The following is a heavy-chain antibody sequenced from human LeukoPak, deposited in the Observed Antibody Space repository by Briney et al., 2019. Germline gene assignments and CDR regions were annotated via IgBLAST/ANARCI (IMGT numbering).Heavy chain of an antibody. CDR3: ARVPPSYCSSTSCYIDAFDI. V-gene: IGHV3-74*01. J-gene: IGHJ3*02. CDR2: INIDGSST. D-gene: IGHD2-2*02. Sequence: GGPRRLSCAASGFPFGSYWMHWVRQAPGKGLVWVSGINIDGSSTSYANSVKGRFTISRDNAKNTLYLQMNSLRAEDTAVYDCARVPPSYCSSTSCYIDAFDIWGQGTMVTVSS. CDR1: GFPFGSYW.